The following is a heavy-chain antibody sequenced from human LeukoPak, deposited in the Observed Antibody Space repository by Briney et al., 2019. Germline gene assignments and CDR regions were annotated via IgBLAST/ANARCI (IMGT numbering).Heavy chain of an antibody. CDR1: GYTFTSYG. J-gene: IGHJ5*02. D-gene: IGHD3-3*01. CDR2: ISAYNGNT. V-gene: IGHV1-18*01. CDR3: ARDHYDCWSGYPVSFDP. Sequence: ASVKVSCKPSGYTFTSYGISWVRQAPAQALAWMGWISAYNGNTNYAQKIQGRVTLTTDTSTSTAYMELRSLRSDDTAVYYCARDHYDCWSGYPVSFDPWGQGTLVTVSS.